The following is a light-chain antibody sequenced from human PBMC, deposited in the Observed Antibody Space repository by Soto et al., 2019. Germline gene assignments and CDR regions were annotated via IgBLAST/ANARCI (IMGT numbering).Light chain of an antibody. Sequence: QSVLTQPPSSSGTPGQKVTISCSGTSSNIGKNSVNWYQQFPGTAPKFLIYSHSQRPSGVPDRFSASKSGTSASLVISGLQSEDEADYYCAAWDDSLNGVVFGGGTKLTVL. J-gene: IGLJ2*01. CDR2: SHS. CDR3: AAWDDSLNGVV. CDR1: SSNIGKNS. V-gene: IGLV1-44*01.